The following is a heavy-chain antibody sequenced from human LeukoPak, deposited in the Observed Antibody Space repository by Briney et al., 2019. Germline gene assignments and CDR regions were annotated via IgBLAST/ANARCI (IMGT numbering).Heavy chain of an antibody. D-gene: IGHD2-2*01. J-gene: IGHJ1*01. CDR3: AKWKVPAAISSIFAEYFQH. V-gene: IGHV3-23*01. Sequence: PGGSLRLSCAASGFTFSSYAMSWVRQAPGKGLEWVSAISGSGGSTYYADSVKGRFTISRDNSKNTLYLQMNSLRAEDTAVYYCAKWKVPAAISSIFAEYFQHWGQGTLVTVSS. CDR1: GFTFSSYA. CDR2: ISGSGGST.